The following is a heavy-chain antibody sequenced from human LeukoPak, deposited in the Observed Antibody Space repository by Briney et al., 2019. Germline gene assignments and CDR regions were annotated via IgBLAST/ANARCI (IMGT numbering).Heavy chain of an antibody. CDR1: GFTFDDYA. CDR2: ISGNGGST. J-gene: IGHJ4*02. Sequence: PGGSLRLSCAASGFTFDDYAMHWVRQAPGKGLEWVSLISGNGGSTYYADSVKGRFTISRDNSKNSLYLQVNSLMTEDTALYYCAKDLGLDTAMVNFDYWGQGTLVTVSS. CDR3: AKDLGLDTAMVNFDY. D-gene: IGHD5-18*01. V-gene: IGHV3-43*02.